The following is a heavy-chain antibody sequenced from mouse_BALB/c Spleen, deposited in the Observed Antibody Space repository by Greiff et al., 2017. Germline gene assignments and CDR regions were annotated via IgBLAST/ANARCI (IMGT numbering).Heavy chain of an antibody. J-gene: IGHJ2*01. D-gene: IGHD2-4*01. Sequence: EVMLVESGGGLVQPGGSRKLSCAASGFTFSSFGMHWVRQAPEKGLEWVAYISSGSSTIYYADTVKGRFTISRDNPKNTLFLQMTSLRSEDTAMYYCARSDYDYFDYWGQGTTLTVSS. V-gene: IGHV5-17*02. CDR3: ARSDYDYFDY. CDR1: GFTFSSFG. CDR2: ISSGSSTI.